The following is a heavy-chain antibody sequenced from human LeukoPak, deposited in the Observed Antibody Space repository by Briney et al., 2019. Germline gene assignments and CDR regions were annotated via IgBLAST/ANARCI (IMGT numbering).Heavy chain of an antibody. Sequence: GGSLRLSCAGSGFIFSNYWVHWVRQAPGKGLVWVSRINIEGSRTDYADSVRGRFTITRDNAKNTLYLQMNSLTAEDTAVYYCVRSMSGRNDFWGQGTVVSVSS. CDR3: VRSMSGRNDF. CDR2: INIEGSRT. J-gene: IGHJ4*02. CDR1: GFIFSNYW. D-gene: IGHD3-3*01. V-gene: IGHV3-74*01.